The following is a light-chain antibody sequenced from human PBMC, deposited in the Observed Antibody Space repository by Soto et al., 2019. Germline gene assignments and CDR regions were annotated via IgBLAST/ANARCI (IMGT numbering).Light chain of an antibody. CDR1: SSDVGGYNY. CDR3: SSYAGSNNVV. Sequence: QSVLTQPPSASGSPGQSVTISCTGTSSDVGGYNYVSWYQQHPGKAPKLMIYEVSKRPSGVPDRFSGSKSGNXASLTVSGLXAEDEADYYCSSYAGSNNVVFGGGTKXTVL. V-gene: IGLV2-8*01. J-gene: IGLJ2*01. CDR2: EVS.